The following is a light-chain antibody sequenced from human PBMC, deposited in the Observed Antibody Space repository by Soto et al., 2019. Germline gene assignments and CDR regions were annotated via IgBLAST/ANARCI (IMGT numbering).Light chain of an antibody. V-gene: IGKV1-33*01. CDR1: QNINNY. CDR2: DAS. Sequence: DIQMTQSPSSLSASVGDRVTITCQASQNINNYLNWYKQKPGRAPKLLIYDASNLEAGVPSRLRGSGSGTDFTFTISSMKPEDIATYYCQQYENIPTFGQGTRLEI. J-gene: IGKJ5*01. CDR3: QQYENIPT.